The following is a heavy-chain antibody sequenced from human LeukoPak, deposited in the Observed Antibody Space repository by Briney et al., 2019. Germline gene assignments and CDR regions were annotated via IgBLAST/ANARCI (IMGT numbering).Heavy chain of an antibody. CDR3: ARSKGSY. V-gene: IGHV3-66*01. CDR2: IYRGGST. J-gene: IGHJ4*02. Sequence: GGSLRLSCAASGFTVSSAYMNWVRQAPGKGLVWVSVIYRGGSTYYADSVKGRFTISRDNSKNTLYLQMNSLRAEDTAVYYCARSKGSYWGQGTLVTVSS. CDR1: GFTVSSAY.